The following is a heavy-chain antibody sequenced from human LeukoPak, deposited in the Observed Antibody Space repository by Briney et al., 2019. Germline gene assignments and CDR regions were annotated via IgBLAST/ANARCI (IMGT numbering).Heavy chain of an antibody. CDR1: GFTFSSYW. J-gene: IGHJ4*02. Sequence: GGSLRLSCEASGFTFSSYWMSWVRQAPGKGLEWVASINPDGNKKYSADSVKGRFTISRDNAENSLYLQMNSLRVEDTAFYYCARDLAYSRLDYWGQGMLVTVSS. CDR2: INPDGNKK. D-gene: IGHD5-18*01. CDR3: ARDLAYSRLDY. V-gene: IGHV3-7*01.